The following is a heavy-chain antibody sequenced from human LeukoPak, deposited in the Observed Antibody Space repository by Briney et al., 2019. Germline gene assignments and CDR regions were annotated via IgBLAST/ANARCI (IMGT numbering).Heavy chain of an antibody. Sequence: AGGSLRLSCAASGFTFSSYWMSSVRQAPGKGLGWVANIKHDGGEKYSVESVKGRFTISRDNVKNSLYLRKRSLRAEDTAVCLSAKPRGVLGRSEVDIWGQGTMVTVSS. CDR2: IKHDGGEK. CDR3: AKPRGVLGRSEVDI. J-gene: IGHJ3*02. V-gene: IGHV3-7*01. D-gene: IGHD1-26*01. CDR1: GFTFSSYW.